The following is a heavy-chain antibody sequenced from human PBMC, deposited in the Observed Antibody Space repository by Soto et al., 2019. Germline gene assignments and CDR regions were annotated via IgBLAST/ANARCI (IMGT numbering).Heavy chain of an antibody. CDR3: AGDSPHDSTVAGDY. V-gene: IGHV6-1*01. CDR2: TYYRSKWYN. Sequence: SQTLSLTCAVSGDSVSSNNIAWNWLGQSPWRGLEWLGRTYYRSKWYNEYAVSVRSRITINLDTSKNQFSLQLNSVTPEDTAVYYCAGDSPHDSTVAGDYWGQGTLVTVSS. CDR1: GDSVSSNNIA. D-gene: IGHD3-22*01. J-gene: IGHJ4*02.